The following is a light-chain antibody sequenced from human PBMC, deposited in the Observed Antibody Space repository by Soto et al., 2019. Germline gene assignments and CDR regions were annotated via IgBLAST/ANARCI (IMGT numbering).Light chain of an antibody. CDR1: RRDVGGYNY. Sequence: QSALTQPASVSGSPGQSITISCTGTRRDVGGYNYVSWYQQHPGKAPKLMIYEVSKRPSGVSKRFSGSKSGNTASLTISGLQAEDEADYYCSSYTSSSTVFGGGTKLTVL. CDR2: EVS. V-gene: IGLV2-14*01. J-gene: IGLJ3*02. CDR3: SSYTSSSTV.